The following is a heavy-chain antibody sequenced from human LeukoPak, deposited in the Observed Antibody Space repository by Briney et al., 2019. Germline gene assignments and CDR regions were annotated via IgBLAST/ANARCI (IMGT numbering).Heavy chain of an antibody. CDR1: GGSFSGYY. V-gene: IGHV4-34*01. D-gene: IGHD6-13*01. CDR3: ARAAAGREHLDY. Sequence: PSETLSLTCAVYGGSFSGYYWSWIRQPPGKRLEWIGEINHSGSTNYNPSLKSRVTISVDTSKNQFSLKLSSVTAADTAVYYCARAAAGREHLDYWGQGTLVTVSS. J-gene: IGHJ4*02. CDR2: INHSGST.